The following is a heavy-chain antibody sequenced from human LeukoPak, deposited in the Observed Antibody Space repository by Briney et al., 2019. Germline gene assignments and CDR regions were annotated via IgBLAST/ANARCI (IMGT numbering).Heavy chain of an antibody. CDR1: GFTFSSYG. V-gene: IGHV3-30*02. CDR3: ARYPPSLRFYTAMVTAPFDY. D-gene: IGHD5-18*01. Sequence: GGSLRLSCAASGFTFSSYGMHWVRQAPGKGLEWVAFIRYDGSNKYYADSVKGRSTISRDNSKNTLYLQMNSLRSDDTAVYYCARYPPSLRFYTAMVTAPFDYWGQGTLVTVSS. J-gene: IGHJ4*02. CDR2: IRYDGSNK.